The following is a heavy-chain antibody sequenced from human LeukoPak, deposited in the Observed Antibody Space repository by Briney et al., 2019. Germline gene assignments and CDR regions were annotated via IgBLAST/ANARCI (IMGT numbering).Heavy chain of an antibody. J-gene: IGHJ5*01. CDR3: ARQIVGATFWFDS. D-gene: IGHD1-26*01. CDR1: GGSISSSYYY. CDR2: IYYSGST. V-gene: IGHV4-39*01. Sequence: KASETLSLTCTVSGGSISSSYYYWGWIRQPPGKGLEWIGSIYYSGSTYYNPSLKSRVTISVDTSKNQFSLKLRSVTAADTAVYYCARQIVGATFWFDSWGQGTLVTVSS.